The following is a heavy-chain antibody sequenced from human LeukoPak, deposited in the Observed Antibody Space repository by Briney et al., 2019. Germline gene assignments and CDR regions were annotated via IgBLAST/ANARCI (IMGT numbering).Heavy chain of an antibody. CDR3: AREGSGYSSGWYVYYGMDV. CDR2: INWNGGST. Sequence: GGSLRLSCAASGFTFDDYGMSWVRQAPGKGLEWVSGINWNGGSTGYADSVKGRFTISRDNAKNSLYLQMNSLRAEDTALYHCAREGSGYSSGWYVYYGMDVWGQGTTVTVSS. V-gene: IGHV3-20*01. CDR1: GFTFDDYG. J-gene: IGHJ6*02. D-gene: IGHD6-19*01.